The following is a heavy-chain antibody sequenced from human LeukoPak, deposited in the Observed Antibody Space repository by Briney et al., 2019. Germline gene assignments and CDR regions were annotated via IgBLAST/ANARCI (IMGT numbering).Heavy chain of an antibody. CDR2: ISSNGGST. CDR3: ARAGQVRLYNWFDP. CDR1: GFTFSSYA. Sequence: GGSLRLSCAASGFTFSSYAMHWVRQAPGKGLEYVSAISSNGGSTYYANSVKGRFTISRDNSKNTLYLQMGSLRAEDTAVYYCARAGQVRLYNWFDPWGQGTLVTVSS. D-gene: IGHD5-18*01. V-gene: IGHV3-64*01. J-gene: IGHJ5*02.